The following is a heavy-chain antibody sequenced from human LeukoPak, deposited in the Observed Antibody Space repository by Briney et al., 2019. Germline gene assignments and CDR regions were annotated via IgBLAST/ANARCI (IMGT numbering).Heavy chain of an antibody. CDR3: ARDSPDYDYVWGSYRFYRLAPDY. V-gene: IGHV3-7*01. CDR2: IKQDGSEK. D-gene: IGHD3-16*02. Sequence: PGGSLRLSCAASGFTFSSYWMSWVRQAPGKGLEWVANIKQDGSEKYYVDSVKGRFTISRDNAKNSLYLQMNSLRAEDTAVYYCARDSPDYDYVWGSYRFYRLAPDYWGRGTLVTVSS. J-gene: IGHJ4*02. CDR1: GFTFSSYW.